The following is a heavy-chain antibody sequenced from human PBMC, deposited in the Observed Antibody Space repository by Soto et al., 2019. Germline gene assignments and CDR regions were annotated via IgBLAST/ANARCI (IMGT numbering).Heavy chain of an antibody. D-gene: IGHD1-1*01. J-gene: IGHJ3*01. CDR1: GLTVSGKKD. V-gene: IGHV3-53*01. Sequence: GGSLRLSGAASGLTVSGKKDVAWVRQAPGKGLEWVSALYDGDGSFYSDSVKGRFTTSSDSSKTTVYLQMNDLIPADTAVYYCATWHEREHAYDVWGQGTTVTVSS. CDR2: LYDGDGS. CDR3: ATWHEREHAYDV.